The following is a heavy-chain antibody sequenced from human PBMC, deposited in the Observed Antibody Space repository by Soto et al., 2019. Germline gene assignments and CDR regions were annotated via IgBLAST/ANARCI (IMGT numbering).Heavy chain of an antibody. CDR3: AKTYYYDSSGLRPNQDAFDI. D-gene: IGHD3-22*01. CDR1: GGSISSSSYY. CDR2: IYYSGST. J-gene: IGHJ3*02. V-gene: IGHV4-39*01. Sequence: QLQLQESGPGLVKPSETLSLTCTVSGGSISSSSYYWGWIRQPPGKGLEWIGSIYYSGSTYYNPSLKSRVTISVDTSKNQFSLKLSSVTAADTAVYYCAKTYYYDSSGLRPNQDAFDIWGQGTMVTVSS.